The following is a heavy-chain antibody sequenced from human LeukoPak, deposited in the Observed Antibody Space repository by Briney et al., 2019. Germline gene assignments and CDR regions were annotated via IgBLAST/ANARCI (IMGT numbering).Heavy chain of an antibody. CDR1: GYTFTSYG. V-gene: IGHV1-18*01. CDR3: ARKGVEGYVWGSYRYDAFDI. CDR2: ISAYNGNT. Sequence: ASVKVSCKASGYTFTSYGTSWVRQAPGQGLEWMGWISAYNGNTNYAQKLQGRVTMTTDTSTSTAYMELRSLRSDDTAVYYCARKGVEGYVWGSYRYDAFDIWGQGTMVTVSS. J-gene: IGHJ3*02. D-gene: IGHD3-16*02.